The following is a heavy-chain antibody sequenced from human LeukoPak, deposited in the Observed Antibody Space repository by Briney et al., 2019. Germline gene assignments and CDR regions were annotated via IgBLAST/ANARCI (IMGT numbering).Heavy chain of an antibody. CDR3: ARVYYYDSSGAFDF. Sequence: GGSLRLSCAVSAFTFSSFAMSWVRQVPGKGLEWVSAIIGSGGSTYYADSVKGRFTISRDKSKNTPYLQMNRLGAEHTAVYYCARVYYYDSSGAFDFWGQGTLVTVSS. CDR1: AFTFSSFA. CDR2: IIGSGGST. D-gene: IGHD3-22*01. J-gene: IGHJ4*02. V-gene: IGHV3-23*01.